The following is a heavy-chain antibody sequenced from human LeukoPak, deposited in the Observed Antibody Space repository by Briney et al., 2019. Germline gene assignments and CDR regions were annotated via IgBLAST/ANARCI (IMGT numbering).Heavy chain of an antibody. V-gene: IGHV3-23*01. CDR3: AKDERKDYGDYDDY. Sequence: GGSLRLSCAASGFTFSSYAMSWVRQAPGKGLEWVSAISGSGGSTYYADPVKGRFTISRDNSKNTLYLQMNSLRAEDTAAYYCAKDERKDYGDYDDYWGQGTLVTVSS. CDR1: GFTFSSYA. J-gene: IGHJ4*02. CDR2: ISGSGGST. D-gene: IGHD4-17*01.